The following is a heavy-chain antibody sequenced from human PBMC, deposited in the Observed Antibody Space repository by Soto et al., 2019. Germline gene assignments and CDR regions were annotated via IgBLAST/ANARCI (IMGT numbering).Heavy chain of an antibody. J-gene: IGHJ4*02. V-gene: IGHV3-33*01. D-gene: IGHD5-12*01. CDR2: IWNDGSEK. CDR1: GFTFSSYG. CDR3: ARGSLGRGYDLDY. Sequence: QVQLVESGGGVVQPGRSLRLSCAASGFTFSSYGMHWVRQAPGKGLDWVAVIWNDGSEKYYEDSVKGRFTISRENSKSTLYLQMNSLRDEDTTVYYCARGSLGRGYDLDYWGQGTLVTVSS.